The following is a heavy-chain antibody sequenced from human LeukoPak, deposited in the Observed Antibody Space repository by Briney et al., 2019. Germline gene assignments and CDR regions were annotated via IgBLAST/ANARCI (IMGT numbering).Heavy chain of an antibody. CDR1: GGSISSGDYY. J-gene: IGHJ5*02. CDR2: IYYSGST. Sequence: SQTLSLTCTVSGGSISSGDYYWSWIRQHPGKGLEWIGYIYYSGSTYYNPSLKSRVTISVDTSKNQFSLKLSSVTAADTAVYYCARDHGQLLAWFDPWGQGTLVTVSS. V-gene: IGHV4-31*03. CDR3: ARDHGQLLAWFDP. D-gene: IGHD2-2*01.